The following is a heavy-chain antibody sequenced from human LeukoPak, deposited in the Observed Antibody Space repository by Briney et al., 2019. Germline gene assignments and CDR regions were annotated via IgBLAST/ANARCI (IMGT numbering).Heavy chain of an antibody. V-gene: IGHV1-8*03. CDR3: ASIGDRVDYYDSSGYPDY. CDR1: GYTFTSYD. J-gene: IGHJ4*02. D-gene: IGHD3-22*01. Sequence: ASVKVSCKASGYTFTSYDINWVRQATGQGLEWMGWMNPNSGNTGYAQKFQGRVTITRNTSISTAYMELSRLRSDDTAVYYCASIGDRVDYYDSSGYPDYWGQGTLVTVSS. CDR2: MNPNSGNT.